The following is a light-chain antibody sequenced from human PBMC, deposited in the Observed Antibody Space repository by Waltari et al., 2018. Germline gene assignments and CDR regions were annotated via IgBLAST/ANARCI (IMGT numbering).Light chain of an antibody. Sequence: DVVMTQSPASLAVSLGERATINCKSSQSLLYTSNNKNYLAWYQQKPGQPPKILIYWAYIRESGVPDRFSGSGSGTDFTLTISGLQAEDVASYFCLQYLHTPRTFGQGTKVEIK. J-gene: IGKJ1*01. CDR2: WAY. CDR1: QSLLYTSNNKNY. CDR3: LQYLHTPRT. V-gene: IGKV4-1*01.